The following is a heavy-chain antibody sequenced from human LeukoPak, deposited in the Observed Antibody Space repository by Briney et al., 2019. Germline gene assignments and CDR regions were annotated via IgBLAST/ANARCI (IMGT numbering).Heavy chain of an antibody. CDR3: ARARGGYSSGWFDP. CDR2: INHSGST. Sequence: SETLSLTCAVYGGSFSGYYWSWIRQPPGKGLEWIGEINHSGSTNYNPSLKSRVTISVDTSKNQFSLKLSSVTAADTAVYYCARARGGYSSGWFDPWGQGTLVTVSS. J-gene: IGHJ5*02. V-gene: IGHV4-34*01. CDR1: GGSFSGYY. D-gene: IGHD5-18*01.